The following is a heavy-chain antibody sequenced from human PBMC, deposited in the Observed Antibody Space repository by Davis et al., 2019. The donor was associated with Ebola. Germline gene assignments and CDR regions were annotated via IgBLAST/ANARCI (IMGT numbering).Heavy chain of an antibody. CDR3: ATNCSGATCYSGGDY. Sequence: GESLKISCAASGFSFSSYGMHWVRQAPGKGLEWVSSLSGSGTATYYANSVKGRFTISRDSSKKTLYLDMNSLRADDTAVYYCATNCSGATCYSGGDYWGRGTLVTVSS. D-gene: IGHD2-15*01. J-gene: IGHJ4*02. V-gene: IGHV3-23*01. CDR2: LSGSGTAT. CDR1: GFSFSSYG.